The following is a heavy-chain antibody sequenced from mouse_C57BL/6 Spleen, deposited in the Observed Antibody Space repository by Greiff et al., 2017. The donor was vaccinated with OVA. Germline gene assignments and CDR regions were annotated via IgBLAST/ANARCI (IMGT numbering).Heavy chain of an antibody. CDR1: GYTFTSYW. D-gene: IGHD2-1*01. CDR2: IHPNSGST. J-gene: IGHJ2*01. Sequence: QVQLQQPGAELVKPGASVKLSCKASGYTFTSYWMHWVKQRPGQGLEWIGMIHPNSGSTNYNEKFKSKATLTVDKSSSTAYMQLSSLTSEDSAVYYCARTMGGNYFVDYWGQGTTLTVSS. CDR3: ARTMGGNYFVDY. V-gene: IGHV1-64*01.